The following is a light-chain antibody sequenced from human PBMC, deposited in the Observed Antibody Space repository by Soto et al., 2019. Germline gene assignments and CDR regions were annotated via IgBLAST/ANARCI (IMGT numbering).Light chain of an antibody. CDR1: QSVSSSY. J-gene: IGKJ5*01. CDR2: DAS. Sequence: ENVLTQSPSTLSLSPGEGATLSCRDSQSVSSSYLAWYQQKPGQAPRLLIFDASTRATGIPARFSGSGSGTEFTLTISSLQSEDFAVYYCQQYNNWPLTFGQGKRLEIK. CDR3: QQYNNWPLT. V-gene: IGKV3-15*01.